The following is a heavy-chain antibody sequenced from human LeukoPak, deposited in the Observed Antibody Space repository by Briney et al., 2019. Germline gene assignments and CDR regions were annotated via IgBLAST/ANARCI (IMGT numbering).Heavy chain of an antibody. CDR1: GGSFSGHY. J-gene: IGHJ2*01. CDR2: INHDGST. CDR3: ARDVGRWSSYWVAWYFDL. Sequence: SETLSLTCAVYGGSFSGHYWNWIRQPPGKGLEWIGGINHDGSTNSNPSLRSRVTISVDTSKNQFSLRLTSVSAADTAVYYCARDVGRWSSYWVAWYFDLWGRGTLATVSS. D-gene: IGHD4-23*01. V-gene: IGHV4-34*01.